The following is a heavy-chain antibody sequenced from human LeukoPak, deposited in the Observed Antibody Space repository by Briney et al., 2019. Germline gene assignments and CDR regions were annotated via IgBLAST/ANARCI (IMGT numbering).Heavy chain of an antibody. CDR2: ISWNSGSI. V-gene: IGHV3-9*01. Sequence: PGRSLRLSCAASGFTFDDYAMHWVRQAPGKGLEWVSGISWNSGSIGYADSVKGRFTISRDNSKDSLYLQMNSLRVEDTALYYCAKDRPFPYGMDVWGQGTTVTVSS. CDR3: AKDRPFPYGMDV. CDR1: GFTFDDYA. J-gene: IGHJ6*02.